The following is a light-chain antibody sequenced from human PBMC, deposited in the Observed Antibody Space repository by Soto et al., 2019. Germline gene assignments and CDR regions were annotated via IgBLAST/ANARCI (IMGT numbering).Light chain of an antibody. CDR1: QSVTSNY. CDR2: DAS. V-gene: IGKV3-20*01. CDR3: QQYGSSSFT. J-gene: IGKJ3*01. Sequence: EIVLPHSPGTLSLSPWERATLSCRASQSVTSNYLDSHQQKPGQAPSLLIYDASTRATGIPDRFSGSGSGTDFTLTISRLEPEDFAVYYYQQYGSSSFTVGPGTKVDIK.